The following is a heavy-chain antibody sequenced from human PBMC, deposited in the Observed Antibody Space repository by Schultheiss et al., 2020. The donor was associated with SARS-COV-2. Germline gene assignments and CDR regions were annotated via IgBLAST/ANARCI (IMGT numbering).Heavy chain of an antibody. CDR2: IYYSGST. CDR1: GGSISTYY. CDR3: ARRDSSGQDY. Sequence: SETLSLTCTVSGGSISTYYWSWIRQPPGKGLEWIGYIYYSGSTNYNPSLKSRVTISVDTSKNQFSLKLSSVTAADTAVYYCARRDSSGQDYWGQGTLVTVSS. V-gene: IGHV4-59*08. J-gene: IGHJ4*02. D-gene: IGHD3-22*01.